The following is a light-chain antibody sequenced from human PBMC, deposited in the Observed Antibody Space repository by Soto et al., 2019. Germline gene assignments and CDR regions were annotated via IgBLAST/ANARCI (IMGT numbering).Light chain of an antibody. CDR3: QQRSNWPPSWT. J-gene: IGKJ1*01. CDR1: QSVSTY. CDR2: DAS. V-gene: IGKV3-11*01. Sequence: EIVLTQSPATLSLSPGERATLSCRASQSVSTYLALYQQKPGQAPRLLIYDASTRDTGIPDRFSGSESGTDFNLTISSLEPEDFAVYYCQQRSNWPPSWTFGQGPKVEIK.